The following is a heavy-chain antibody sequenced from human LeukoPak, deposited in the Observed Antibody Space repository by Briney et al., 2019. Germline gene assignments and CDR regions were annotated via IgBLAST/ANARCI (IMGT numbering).Heavy chain of an antibody. Sequence: PSQTLSLTCAVSGGSISSGGYSWSWIRQPPGKGLEWIGYIYHSGSTYYNPSLKSRVTISVDTSKNQFSLKLSSVTAADTAVYYCARGRRWLHLDYWGQGTLVTVSS. J-gene: IGHJ4*02. D-gene: IGHD5-24*01. V-gene: IGHV4-30-2*01. CDR1: GGSISSGGYS. CDR3: ARGRRWLHLDY. CDR2: IYHSGST.